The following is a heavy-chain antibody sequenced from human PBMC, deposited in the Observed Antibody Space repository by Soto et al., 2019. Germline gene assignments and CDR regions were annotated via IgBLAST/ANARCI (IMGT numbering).Heavy chain of an antibody. Sequence: SVKVSCKASGFTFTSSAVQWVRQARGQRLEWIGWIVVGSGNTNYAQKFQERVTITRDMSTSTAYMELSSLRSEDTAVYYCAAAIPPEGSCGGGSGCPVVGLAFFDYWGQGTLVTVSS. J-gene: IGHJ4*02. CDR2: IVVGSGNT. V-gene: IGHV1-58*01. CDR1: GFTFTSSA. D-gene: IGHD2-15*01. CDR3: AAAIPPEGSCGGGSGCPVVGLAFFDY.